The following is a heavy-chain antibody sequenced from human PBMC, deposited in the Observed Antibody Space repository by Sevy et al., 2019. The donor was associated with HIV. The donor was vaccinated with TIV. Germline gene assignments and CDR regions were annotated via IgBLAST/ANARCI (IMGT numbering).Heavy chain of an antibody. J-gene: IGHJ4*02. CDR1: GFTFSGSA. CDR2: IRSKANSYAT. V-gene: IGHV3-73*01. Sequence: GGSLRLSCAASGFTFSGSAMHWVRQASGKGLEWVGRIRSKANSYATAYAASVKGRFTISRDDSKNTAYLQMNSLKTEDTAVYYCTGPAGIVGATTGGDYWGQGTLVTVSS. D-gene: IGHD1-26*01. CDR3: TGPAGIVGATTGGDY.